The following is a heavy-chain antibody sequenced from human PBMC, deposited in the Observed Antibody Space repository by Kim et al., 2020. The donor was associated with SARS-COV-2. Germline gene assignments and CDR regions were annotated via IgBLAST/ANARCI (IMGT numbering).Heavy chain of an antibody. CDR1: GFTISSNY. V-gene: IGHV3-53*01. CDR2: LYSDGRT. Sequence: GGSLRLSCAVYGFTISSNYMIWLRQAPGKGLEWVSVLYSDGRTFYTDSVKGRFTISRDDSKNTLFLQMNSLRVEDTAMYYCTRGLIPPQTNVWYYFDYWGQGILVTVSS. CDR3: TRGLIPPQTNVWYYFDY. J-gene: IGHJ4*02. D-gene: IGHD2-8*01.